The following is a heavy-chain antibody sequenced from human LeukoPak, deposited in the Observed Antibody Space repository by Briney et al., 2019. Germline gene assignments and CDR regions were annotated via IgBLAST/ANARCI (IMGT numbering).Heavy chain of an antibody. CDR3: ARGPLYYCDSSGYYPFDY. J-gene: IGHJ4*02. Sequence: SETLSLTCTVSGGSISSYYWSWIRQPPGKGLEWIGYIYYSGSTNYNPSLKSRVTISVDTSKNQFSLKLSSVTAADTAVYYCARGPLYYCDSSGYYPFDYWGQGTLVTVSS. CDR1: GGSISSYY. V-gene: IGHV4-59*01. CDR2: IYYSGST. D-gene: IGHD3-22*01.